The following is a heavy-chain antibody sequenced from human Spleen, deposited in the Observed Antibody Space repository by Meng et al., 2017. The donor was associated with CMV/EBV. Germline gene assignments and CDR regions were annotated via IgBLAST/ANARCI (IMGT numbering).Heavy chain of an antibody. CDR3: ARDPEYSISSGWFDP. J-gene: IGHJ5*02. CDR1: GASLTSGSGY. V-gene: IGHV4-39*07. Sequence: SQTLSLTCTVSGASLTSGSGYWGWIRQSPGKGLEWIGTIYYSGSTHYSPSVRSRITMSVDTSKNLFSLELSYVTAADTAVYYCARDPEYSISSGWFDPWGQGTLVTVSS. CDR2: IYYSGST. D-gene: IGHD6-6*01.